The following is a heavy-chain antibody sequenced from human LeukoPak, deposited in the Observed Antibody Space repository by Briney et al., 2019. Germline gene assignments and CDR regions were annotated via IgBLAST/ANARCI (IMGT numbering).Heavy chain of an antibody. Sequence: ASVKVSCKASGYTFCGYYIHWVRQAPGQGLECMGWINPNNGATNYAQKFQGGVTMTRDTSITTTYMELSRLTSDDTAVYYCARYNWNDVVSALDYWGQGTLVTVSS. CDR3: ARYNWNDVVSALDY. CDR1: GYTFCGYY. V-gene: IGHV1-2*02. CDR2: INPNNGAT. J-gene: IGHJ4*02. D-gene: IGHD1-1*01.